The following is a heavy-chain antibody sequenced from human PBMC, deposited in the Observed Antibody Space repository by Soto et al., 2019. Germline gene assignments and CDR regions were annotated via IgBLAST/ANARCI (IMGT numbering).Heavy chain of an antibody. V-gene: IGHV3-23*01. J-gene: IGHJ4*02. Sequence: EVQLLESGGGLVQPGGSLRLSCAASGFTFSSYAMSWVRQAPGKGLEWVSGISGSGGSTYYADSVKGRFTISRDNSKNTQYLQMTSLRAEDTAVYYCAKDRAPFRDPAEGDYWGQGSLVTVSS. CDR2: ISGSGGST. CDR3: AKDRAPFRDPAEGDY. CDR1: GFTFSSYA. D-gene: IGHD5-18*01.